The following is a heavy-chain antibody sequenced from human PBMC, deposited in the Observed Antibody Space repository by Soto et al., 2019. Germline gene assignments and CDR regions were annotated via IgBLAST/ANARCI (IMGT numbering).Heavy chain of an antibody. Sequence: GGSLRLSCAASGFTFSSYAMSWVRQAPGKGLEWVSSISGSGGGTYYADSVKGRFTFSRDNSKNTLYLQMNSLRAEDTAVYYCAKFGMATTKRSPPYYIDYWGQGTLVTVS. D-gene: IGHD1-1*01. V-gene: IGHV3-23*01. CDR2: ISGSGGGT. CDR3: AKFGMATTKRSPPYYIDY. CDR1: GFTFSSYA. J-gene: IGHJ4*02.